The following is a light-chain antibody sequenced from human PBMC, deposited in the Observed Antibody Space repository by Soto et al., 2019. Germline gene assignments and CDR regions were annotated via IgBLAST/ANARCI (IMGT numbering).Light chain of an antibody. CDR1: QSVSNNY. Sequence: EIVLTQSPGTLSLSPGERATLSCRASQSVSNNYLAWYQQKPGQAPRLLIYGASNRATGIPARFIGSGSGTAFTLTIDIVEPEDYAIYYCQQRSDWRWTFGKGTKVDIK. CDR2: GAS. CDR3: QQRSDWRWT. J-gene: IGKJ1*01. V-gene: IGKV3D-20*02.